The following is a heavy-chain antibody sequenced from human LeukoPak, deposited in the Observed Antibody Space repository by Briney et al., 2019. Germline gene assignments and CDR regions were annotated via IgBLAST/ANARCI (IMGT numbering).Heavy chain of an antibody. CDR1: GFNFDDYN. CDR3: AKPFRVATITEGFDY. V-gene: IGHV3-43*01. CDR2: ISWDGSIT. J-gene: IGHJ4*02. Sequence: PGGSLRLSCAASGFNFDDYNMHWVRQVSGKGLEWVSLISWDGSITDYADSVKGRFTISRDNSKNSLYLQMNSLRPEDTALYYCAKPFRVATITEGFDYWGRGTLVTVSS. D-gene: IGHD5-12*01.